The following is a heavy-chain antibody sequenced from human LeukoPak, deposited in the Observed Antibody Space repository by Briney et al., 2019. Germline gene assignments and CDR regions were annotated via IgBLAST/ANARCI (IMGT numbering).Heavy chain of an antibody. J-gene: IGHJ5*01. D-gene: IGHD6-6*01. CDR2: ISSSGSTI. CDR3: TRDPRHFDS. CDR1: GFTFSSYE. Sequence: GGSLRLSCAASGFTFSSYEMHWVRQAPGKGLEWVSYISSSGSTIYYADSVKGRFTISRDNSKNSLYLQMSSLRVEDTAVYYCTRDPRHFDSCGQGTLVTVSS. V-gene: IGHV3-48*03.